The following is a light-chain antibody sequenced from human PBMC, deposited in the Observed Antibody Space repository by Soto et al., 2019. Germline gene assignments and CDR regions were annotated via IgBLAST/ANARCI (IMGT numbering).Light chain of an antibody. J-gene: IGKJ4*01. CDR1: QDISNY. Sequence: IQLTQSASSLSASGGDRGKATCGASQDISNYLAWYQQKPGQAPKILICDESTLYSGVPSRFSGSGSGTDLNLTISGLQPEDFAAYYCQQLRSYTSTCGGGTQVDIK. CDR2: DES. CDR3: QQLRSYTST. V-gene: IGKV1-9*01.